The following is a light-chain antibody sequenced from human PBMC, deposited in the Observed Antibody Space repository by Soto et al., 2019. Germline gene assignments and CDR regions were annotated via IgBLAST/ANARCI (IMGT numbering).Light chain of an antibody. CDR1: SSNIGSNP. J-gene: IGLJ2*01. Sequence: QSVLTQPPSASGTPGQRVTISCSGSSSNIGSNPVNWYQQLPGTAPKLLIYSNSQRPSGVPDRFSGSKSGTSASLAISGLQSEDEADYYCAAWDDSLNGVVFGGGTQLTVL. CDR2: SNS. V-gene: IGLV1-44*01. CDR3: AAWDDSLNGVV.